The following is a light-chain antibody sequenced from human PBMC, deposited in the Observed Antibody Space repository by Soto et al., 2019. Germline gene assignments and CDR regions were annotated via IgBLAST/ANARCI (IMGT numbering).Light chain of an antibody. V-gene: IGKV3-20*01. J-gene: IGKJ1*01. CDR2: GAS. CDR3: QQYGGSPGT. CDR1: QSVTSSY. Sequence: EIVLTQSPCTLSLSPGERATLSCRASQSVTSSYLAWYQQKPGQAPRLLIYGASSRATGIPDRFSGSGSGTDFTLTISRLEPEDFAVYYCQQYGGSPGTFGQGTKVDIK.